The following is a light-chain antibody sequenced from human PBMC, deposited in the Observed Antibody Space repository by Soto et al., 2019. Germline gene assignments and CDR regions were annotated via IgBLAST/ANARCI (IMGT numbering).Light chain of an antibody. CDR2: DVN. V-gene: IGLV2-11*01. CDR3: CSYAGGYTFWV. Sequence: QSARTQPRSVSGSPGQSVTISWTETSSDVGGYNYVSWYQQHPGKAPKVMIYDVNKRPSGVPDRFSGSKSGNTASLTISGLQAEDEADYHCCSYAGGYTFWVFGGGTKLTVL. CDR1: SSDVGGYNY. J-gene: IGLJ3*02.